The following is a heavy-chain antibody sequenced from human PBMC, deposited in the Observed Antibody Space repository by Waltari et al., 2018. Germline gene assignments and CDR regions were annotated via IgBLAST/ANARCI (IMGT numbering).Heavy chain of an antibody. D-gene: IGHD3-22*01. CDR3: ARSGYSSGYYHY. Sequence: EVQLVESGGGLVKPGGSLRLSCAASGFTFSSYSMNWVRQAPGKGLEWVSSISSSSYIYYADSVKGRFTISRDNAKNSLYLQMNSLRAEDTAVYYCARSGYSSGYYHYWGQGTLVTVSS. CDR2: ISSSSYI. J-gene: IGHJ4*02. CDR1: GFTFSSYS. V-gene: IGHV3-21*01.